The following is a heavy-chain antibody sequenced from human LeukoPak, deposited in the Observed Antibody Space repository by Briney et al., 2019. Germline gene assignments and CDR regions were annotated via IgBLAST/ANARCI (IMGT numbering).Heavy chain of an antibody. CDR3: AKDRDGDFDY. D-gene: IGHD4-17*01. CDR1: GFTFSSYG. V-gene: IGHV3-33*06. J-gene: IGHJ4*02. Sequence: GGSLTLSCAVSGFTFSSYGMHWVRQAPGKGLEGVAVICYDGSNKYYADSVKGRFTISRDNSKNPLYLQMNSLSAEDTAVYYCAKDRDGDFDYWGQGTLVTVSS. CDR2: ICYDGSNK.